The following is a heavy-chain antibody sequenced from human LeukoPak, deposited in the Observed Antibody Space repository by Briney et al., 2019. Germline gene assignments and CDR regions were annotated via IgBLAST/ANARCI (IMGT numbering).Heavy chain of an antibody. Sequence: GGSLRLSCAASGFTFSSYEMNWVRQAPGKGLEWVSYISSSGSTIYYADSVKGRFTISRDNAKNSLYLQMNSLRAEDTAVYYCARSRYDHHGRFDYWGQGTLVTVSS. CDR2: ISSSGSTI. D-gene: IGHD5-12*01. V-gene: IGHV3-48*03. CDR1: GFTFSSYE. CDR3: ARSRYDHHGRFDY. J-gene: IGHJ4*02.